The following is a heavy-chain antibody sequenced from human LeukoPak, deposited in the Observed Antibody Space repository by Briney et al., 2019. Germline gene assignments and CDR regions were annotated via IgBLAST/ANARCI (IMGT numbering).Heavy chain of an antibody. V-gene: IGHV3-30-3*01. CDR3: ARSLWFGELSYYYYGMDV. CDR2: ISYDGSNK. CDR1: GVTVSSNY. Sequence: AGGSLRLSCAASGVTVSSNYMSWVRQAPGKGLEWVAVISYDGSNKYYADSVKGRFTISRDNSKNTLYLQMNSLRAEDTAVYYCARSLWFGELSYYYYGMDVWGQGTTVTVSS. D-gene: IGHD3-10*01. J-gene: IGHJ6*02.